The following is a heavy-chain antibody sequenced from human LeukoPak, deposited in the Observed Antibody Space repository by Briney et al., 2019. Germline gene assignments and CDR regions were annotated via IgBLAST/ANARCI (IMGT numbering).Heavy chain of an antibody. V-gene: IGHV5-10-1*01. CDR1: GYSFTTYW. J-gene: IGHJ4*02. CDR2: IDPSDSYT. Sequence: GESLKISCKCSGYSFTTYWISWVRQMPGKGLEWMGRIDPSDSYTNYSPSFQGHVTISADKSISTAYLQWSSLKASDSAMYYCARHYGSLFDYWGQGTLVTVSS. D-gene: IGHD3-10*01. CDR3: ARHYGSLFDY.